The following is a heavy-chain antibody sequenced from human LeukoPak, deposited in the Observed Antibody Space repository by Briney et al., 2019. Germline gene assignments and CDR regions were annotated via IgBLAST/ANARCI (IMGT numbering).Heavy chain of an antibody. D-gene: IGHD6-19*01. CDR2: IIPILGIA. V-gene: IGHV1-69*04. J-gene: IGHJ4*02. CDR1: GGTFSSYA. Sequence: GSSVKVSCKASGGTFSSYAISWVRQAPGQGLEWMGRIIPILGIANYAQKFQGRVTITADKSTSTAYMELSSLRSEDTAVYYCARAGRDGKEAGSSRDYWGQGTLVTVSS. CDR3: ARAGRDGKEAGSSRDY.